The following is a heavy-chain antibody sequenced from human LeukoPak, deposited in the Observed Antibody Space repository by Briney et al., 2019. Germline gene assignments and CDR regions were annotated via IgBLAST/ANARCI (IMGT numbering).Heavy chain of an antibody. CDR3: ARGLRFLGWANDY. D-gene: IGHD3-3*01. CDR1: GYTFTSYD. CDR2: MNPNSGNT. J-gene: IGHJ4*02. V-gene: IGHV1-8*03. Sequence: ASVKVSCKASGYTFTSYDINWVRQATGQGLEWMGWMNPNSGNTGYAQKFQGRVTITRNTSISTAYMELSSLRSEDTAVYYCARGLRFLGWANDYWGQGTLVTVSS.